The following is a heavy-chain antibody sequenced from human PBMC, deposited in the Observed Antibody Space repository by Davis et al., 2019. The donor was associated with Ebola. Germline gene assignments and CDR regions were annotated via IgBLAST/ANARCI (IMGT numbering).Heavy chain of an antibody. CDR2: IIPIFGTA. D-gene: IGHD3-10*01. CDR1: GGTFSSYA. CDR3: ARELWFGHSYYYYYGMDV. V-gene: IGHV1-69*13. J-gene: IGHJ6*02. Sequence: PVKVSCKASGGTFSSYAISWVRQAPGQGLEWMGGIIPIFGTANYAQKFQGRVTITADESTSTAYMELRSLRSDDTAVYYCARELWFGHSYYYYYGMDVWGQGTTVTVSS.